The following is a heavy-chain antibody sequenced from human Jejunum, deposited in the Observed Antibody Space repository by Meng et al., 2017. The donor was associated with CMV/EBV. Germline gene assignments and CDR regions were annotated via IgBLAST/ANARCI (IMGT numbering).Heavy chain of an antibody. V-gene: IGHV1-46*01. CDR1: GYIFTDYY. CDR3: AKEGVLYGMDV. CDR2: INPSGYNT. J-gene: IGHJ6*02. D-gene: IGHD4/OR15-4a*01. Sequence: KASGYIFTDYYIHWVRQAPGQGLEWMALINPSGYNTNYTQKFQGRVTVTRDTSTRTVYMELSNLRFEDTAVYYCAKEGVLYGMDVWGQGTTVTVSS.